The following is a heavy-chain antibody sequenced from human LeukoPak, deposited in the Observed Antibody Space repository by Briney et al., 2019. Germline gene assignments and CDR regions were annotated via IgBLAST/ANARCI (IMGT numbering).Heavy chain of an antibody. J-gene: IGHJ4*02. V-gene: IGHV4-4*07. CDR3: ARGWGPRNPDREFDY. CDR2: IYTSGST. Sequence: PSETLSLTCTVSGGSISSYYWSWIRQPAGKGLEWIGRIYTSGSTNYNPSLKSRVTMSVDTSKNQFSLKLSSVTAADTAVYYCARGWGPRNPDREFDYWGQGTLVTVSS. D-gene: IGHD1-14*01. CDR1: GGSISSYY.